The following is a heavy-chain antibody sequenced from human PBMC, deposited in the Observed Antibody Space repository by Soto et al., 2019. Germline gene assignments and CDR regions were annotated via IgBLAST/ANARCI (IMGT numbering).Heavy chain of an antibody. CDR2: TYYRSKWYT. CDR3: ARNVGGTRDS. D-gene: IGHD3-10*02. CDR1: GDSVSSNIAA. V-gene: IGHV6-1*01. J-gene: IGHJ5*01. Sequence: SQTLSLTCAVSGDSVSSNIAAWDWIRQSPSRGLEWLGRTYYRSKWYTNYAVSVRSRITINPDTSENQFTLQLVSVTPEETAIYYCARNVGGTRDSFGQGTLVTFCS.